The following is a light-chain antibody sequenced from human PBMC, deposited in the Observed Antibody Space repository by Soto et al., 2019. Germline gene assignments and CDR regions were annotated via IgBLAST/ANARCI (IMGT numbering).Light chain of an antibody. Sequence: DIVMTQSPDSLAVSLGERATINCKSSLSLLSSFNHKNYLGWYQQKPGQHPKLLIYWASTRESGVPDRFTGSGSGTDCSLTISGLQAEDVAVYFCHQYHSTPWTFGQGTKVEVK. J-gene: IGKJ1*01. CDR1: LSLLSSFNHKNY. V-gene: IGKV4-1*01. CDR2: WAS. CDR3: HQYHSTPWT.